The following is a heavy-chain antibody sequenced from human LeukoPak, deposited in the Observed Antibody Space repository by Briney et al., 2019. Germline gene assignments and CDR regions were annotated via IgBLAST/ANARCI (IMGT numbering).Heavy chain of an antibody. V-gene: IGHV3-9*01. Sequence: GGSLRLSCAASGFTFDDYAMHWVRQAPGKGLEWVSGISWNSGSIGYADSVKGRFTISRDNAKNSLYLQMNSLRAEDTAVYYCVRYCSSSTCLYYYHMDVWGKGTTVTVSS. CDR3: VRYCSSSTCLYYYHMDV. J-gene: IGHJ6*03. CDR2: ISWNSGSI. D-gene: IGHD2-2*01. CDR1: GFTFDDYA.